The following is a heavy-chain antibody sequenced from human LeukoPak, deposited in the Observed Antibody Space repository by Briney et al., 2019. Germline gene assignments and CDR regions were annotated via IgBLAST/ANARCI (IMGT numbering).Heavy chain of an antibody. Sequence: SETLSLTCAVYGGSLSGYYWSWIRQPPGKGLEWIGEINHSGSTNYNPSLKSRVTISVDTSKNQFSLKLSSVTAADTAVYYCARFTPEWELLLVRAFDIWGQGTMVTVSS. D-gene: IGHD1-26*01. CDR1: GGSLSGYY. J-gene: IGHJ3*02. CDR2: INHSGST. V-gene: IGHV4-34*01. CDR3: ARFTPEWELLLVRAFDI.